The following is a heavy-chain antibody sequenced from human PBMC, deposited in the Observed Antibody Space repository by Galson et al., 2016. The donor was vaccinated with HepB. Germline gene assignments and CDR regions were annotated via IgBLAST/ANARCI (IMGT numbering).Heavy chain of an antibody. Sequence: SLRLSCAAYGFTFSSHSMHWVRQTPGKRLEYVSGITNKGGTTFHSDSVKGRFTVSRDNSKNSMYLQMTSVTTADTAMYYCVKGTGTYGSGKDYWGQGTLVTVSS. V-gene: IGHV3-64D*06. CDR1: GFTFSSHS. CDR3: VKGTGTYGSGKDY. CDR2: ITNKGGTT. D-gene: IGHD3-10*01. J-gene: IGHJ4*02.